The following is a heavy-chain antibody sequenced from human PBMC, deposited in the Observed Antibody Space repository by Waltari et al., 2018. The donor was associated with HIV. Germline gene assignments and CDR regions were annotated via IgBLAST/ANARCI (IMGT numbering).Heavy chain of an antibody. J-gene: IGHJ6*02. V-gene: IGHV4-38-2*01. D-gene: IGHD3-10*01. Sequence: QVQLQESGPGLVKPSETLSLTCAVSGYSISSGYFWDWIRQPPGKGLEWIGNIFHTGTTYHNPSLKSRVTISLDTSKNQFSMKRTSVTAADTAVYLCARSDYFASGSYSPDYYYGLAVWGQGTTVTVSS. CDR1: GYSISSGYF. CDR2: IFHTGTT. CDR3: ARSDYFASGSYSPDYYYGLAV.